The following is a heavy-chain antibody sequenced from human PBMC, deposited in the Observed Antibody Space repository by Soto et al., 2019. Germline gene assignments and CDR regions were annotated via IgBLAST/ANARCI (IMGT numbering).Heavy chain of an antibody. CDR1: GFTFSSYW. CDR3: ARAYYYDSSGYYPALDY. V-gene: IGHV3-74*01. CDR2: INSDGSST. J-gene: IGHJ4*02. D-gene: IGHD3-22*01. Sequence: GGSLRLSCAASGFTFSSYWMHWVRQAPGKGLVRVSRINSDGSSTSYADSVKGRFTISRDNAKNTLYLQMNSLRAEDTAVYYCARAYYYDSSGYYPALDYWGQGTLVTVSS.